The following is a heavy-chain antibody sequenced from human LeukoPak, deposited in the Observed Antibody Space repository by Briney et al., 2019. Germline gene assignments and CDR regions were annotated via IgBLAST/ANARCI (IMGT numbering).Heavy chain of an antibody. J-gene: IGHJ2*01. D-gene: IGHD2-21*01. CDR3: AREANSPTARYWYFDL. Sequence: SETLSLTCTVSGGSVSSYYWSWMRQSPGKGLEWIGYVYYSGSTNYNPALRSRVTISLDTSENQFSLKLSSVTAADTAVYYCAREANSPTARYWYFDLWGRGTQVTVSS. V-gene: IGHV4-59*02. CDR2: VYYSGST. CDR1: GGSVSSYY.